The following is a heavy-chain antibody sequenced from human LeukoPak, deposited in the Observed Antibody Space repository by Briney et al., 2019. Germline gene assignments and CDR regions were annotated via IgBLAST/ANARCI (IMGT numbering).Heavy chain of an antibody. CDR2: FDPEDGET. J-gene: IGHJ4*02. D-gene: IGHD4-4*01. CDR1: GCTLTELS. CDR3: ATWNYSNYVFYFDY. V-gene: IGHV1-24*01. Sequence: ASVKVSCKVSGCTLTELSMHWVRQAPGKGLEWMGGFDPEDGETIYAQKFQGRVTMTEDTSTDTAYMELSSLRSEDTAVYYCATWNYSNYVFYFDYWGQGTLVTVSS.